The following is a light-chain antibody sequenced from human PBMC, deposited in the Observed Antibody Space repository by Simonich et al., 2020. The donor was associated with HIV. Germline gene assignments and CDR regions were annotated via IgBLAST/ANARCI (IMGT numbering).Light chain of an antibody. CDR3: QQYSKWSKT. CDR1: QGVSGN. J-gene: IGKJ1*01. CDR2: GAS. Sequence: IVMTQSPASLSVSPGERATLSCRASQGVSGNLAWYQQKAGQAPRLLIYGASTRATGIPARFSGSGSGTEFTLTISSMQSEDFAVYYCQQYSKWSKTFGQGTKVEIK. V-gene: IGKV3-15*01.